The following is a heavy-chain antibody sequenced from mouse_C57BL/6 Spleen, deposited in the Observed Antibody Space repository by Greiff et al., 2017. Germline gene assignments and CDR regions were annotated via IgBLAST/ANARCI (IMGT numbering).Heavy chain of an antibody. CDR3: ARGGSSGYWYFDV. D-gene: IGHD1-1*01. Sequence: QVHVKQPGAELVMPGASVKLSCKASGYTFTSYWMHWVKQRPGQGLEWIGEIDPSDSYTNYNQKFKGKSTLTVDKSSSTAYMQLSSLTSEDSAVYYCARGGSSGYWYFDVWGTGTTVTVSS. V-gene: IGHV1-69*01. CDR2: IDPSDSYT. CDR1: GYTFTSYW. J-gene: IGHJ1*03.